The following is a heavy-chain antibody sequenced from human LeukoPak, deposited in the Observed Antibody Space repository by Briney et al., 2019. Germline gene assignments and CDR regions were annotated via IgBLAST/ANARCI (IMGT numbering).Heavy chain of an antibody. J-gene: IGHJ4*02. CDR1: GGSISSYY. CDR3: ARDSGQQLATDY. Sequence: PSETLSLTCTVSGGSISSYYWSWIRQPPGKGLEWIGFIYYSGSTKYNPSLKSRVTISVDTSKNQFSLKLSSVTAADTAVYYCARDSGQQLATDYWGQGTLVTVSS. V-gene: IGHV4-59*01. D-gene: IGHD6-13*01. CDR2: IYYSGST.